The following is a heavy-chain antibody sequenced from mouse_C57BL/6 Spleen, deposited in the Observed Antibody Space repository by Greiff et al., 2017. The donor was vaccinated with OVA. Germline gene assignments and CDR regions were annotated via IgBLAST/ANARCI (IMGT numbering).Heavy chain of an antibody. CDR2: IHPNSGST. D-gene: IGHD2-2*01. Sequence: QVQLQQSGPELVKPGASVKLSCKASGYTFTSYWMHWVKQRPGQGLEWIGMIHPNSGSTNYNEKFKSKATLTVDKSSSTAYMQLSSLTSEDSAVYYCASLYGYEGFWYFDVWGTGTTVTVSS. CDR1: GYTFTSYW. CDR3: ASLYGYEGFWYFDV. J-gene: IGHJ1*03. V-gene: IGHV1-64*01.